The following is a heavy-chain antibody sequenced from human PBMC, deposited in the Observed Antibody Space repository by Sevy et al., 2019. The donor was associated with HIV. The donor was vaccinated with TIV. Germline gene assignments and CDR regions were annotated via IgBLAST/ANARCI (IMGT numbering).Heavy chain of an antibody. V-gene: IGHV3-48*01. D-gene: IGHD3-3*01. CDR2: ISGSGDPI. CDR3: ASDVLRFLEWPKGAFDI. Sequence: GGSLRLSCPASGLPFSSNSMNWVRQAAGRGLEWVSYISGSGDPIYYADSVKGRFAISSDNGKNSLYLQMNSLIAEDTAMYYCASDVLRFLEWPKGAFDIWGQGTMVTVSS. CDR1: GLPFSSNS. J-gene: IGHJ3*02.